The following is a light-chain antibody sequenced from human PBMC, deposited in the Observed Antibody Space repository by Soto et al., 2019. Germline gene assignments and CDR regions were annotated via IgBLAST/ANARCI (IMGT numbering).Light chain of an antibody. CDR2: DAS. Sequence: ETVLTQSPGTLSLSPGERATLSCRASQSVSSSSLAWYQQRPGQAPRLVIYDASKRATGIPARFSGSGSGTDFTLIISSLDPEDFAVYYCQHRSKWPITFGQGTRLEI. CDR3: QHRSKWPIT. V-gene: IGKV3D-20*02. J-gene: IGKJ5*01. CDR1: QSVSSSS.